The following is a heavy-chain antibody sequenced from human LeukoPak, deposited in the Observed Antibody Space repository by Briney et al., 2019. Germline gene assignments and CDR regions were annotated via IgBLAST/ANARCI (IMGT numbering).Heavy chain of an antibody. CDR2: INPNSGGT. V-gene: IGHV1-2*02. CDR3: ARGADGDYGGYMDV. D-gene: IGHD4-17*01. J-gene: IGHJ6*03. Sequence: GASVKVSCKASGYTFTGYYMHWVRQAPGQGLEWMGWINPNSGGTYYAQKFQGRVTMTRDTSISTAYMELSRLRSDDTAVYYCARGADGDYGGYMDVWGKGTTVTISS. CDR1: GYTFTGYY.